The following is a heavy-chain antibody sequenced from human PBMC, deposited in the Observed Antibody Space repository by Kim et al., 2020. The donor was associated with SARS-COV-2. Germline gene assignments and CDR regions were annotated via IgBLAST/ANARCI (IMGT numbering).Heavy chain of an antibody. D-gene: IGHD2-2*02. CDR3: ARVPSQLGYCSSTSCYIGWFDP. J-gene: IGHJ5*02. CDR2: INHSGST. V-gene: IGHV4-34*01. Sequence: SETLSLTCAVYGGSFSGYYWSWIRQPPGKGLEWIGEINHSGSTNYNPSLKSRVTISVDTSKNQFSLKLSSVTAADTAVYYCARVPSQLGYCSSTSCYIGWFDPWGQGTLVTVSS. CDR1: GGSFSGYY.